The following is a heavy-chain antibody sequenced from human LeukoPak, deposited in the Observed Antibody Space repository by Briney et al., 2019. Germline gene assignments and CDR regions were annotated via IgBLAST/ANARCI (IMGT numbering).Heavy chain of an antibody. D-gene: IGHD3-9*01. CDR1: GGTFSSYP. CDR2: INPNSGGT. Sequence: WASVKVSCKASGGTFSSYPFTWVRQAPGRGLEWMGWINPNSGGTNYAQKFQGWVTMTRDTSISTAYMELSRLRSDDTAVYYCARGGLRYFDSPAQNWFDPWGQGTLVTVSS. CDR3: ARGGLRYFDSPAQNWFDP. V-gene: IGHV1-2*04. J-gene: IGHJ5*02.